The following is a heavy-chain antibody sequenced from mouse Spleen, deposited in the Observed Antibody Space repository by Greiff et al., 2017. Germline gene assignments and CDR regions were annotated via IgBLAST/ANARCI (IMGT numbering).Heavy chain of an antibody. CDR1: GFTFSSYA. D-gene: IGHD1-1*01. CDR3: ARQNYGSKYFDY. CDR2: ISSGGSYT. J-gene: IGHJ2*01. Sequence: EVKLVESGGGLVKPGGSLKLSCAASGFTFSSYAMSWVRQTPEKRLEWVATISSGGSYTYYPDSVKGRFTISRDNAKNTLYLQMSSLRSEDTAMYYCARQNYGSKYFDYWGQGTTLTVSS. V-gene: IGHV5-9-3*01.